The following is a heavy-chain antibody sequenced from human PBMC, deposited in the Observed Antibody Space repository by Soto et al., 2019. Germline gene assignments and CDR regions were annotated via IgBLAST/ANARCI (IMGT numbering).Heavy chain of an antibody. V-gene: IGHV3-23*01. Sequence: EVQLLESGGVVVQPGGSLRLSCAASGFTFNTYAMNWVRQAPGKGLAWVAAISANGFTTNYGVSVKGRSTISRDNSKNILFLQINTLRGEYTALYYCPQVQGAHILTGLEFFQHWGQGTLVTVSS. CDR1: GFTFNTYA. CDR2: ISANGFTT. CDR3: PQVQGAHILTGLEFFQH. J-gene: IGHJ1*01. D-gene: IGHD3-9*01.